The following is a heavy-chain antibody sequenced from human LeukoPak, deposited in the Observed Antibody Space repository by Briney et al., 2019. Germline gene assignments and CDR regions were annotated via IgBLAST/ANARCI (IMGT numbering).Heavy chain of an antibody. CDR1: GGSISSSSYY. D-gene: IGHD4-23*01. CDR3: ARRGAVVTKEFDY. V-gene: IGHV4-39*01. J-gene: IGHJ4*02. CDR2: IYYSGST. Sequence: SETLSLTCTVSGGSISSSSYYWGWIRQPPGKGLEWIGSIYYSGSTYYNPSLKSRVTISVDTSKNQFFLKLSSVTAADTAVYYCARRGAVVTKEFDYWGQGTLVTVSS.